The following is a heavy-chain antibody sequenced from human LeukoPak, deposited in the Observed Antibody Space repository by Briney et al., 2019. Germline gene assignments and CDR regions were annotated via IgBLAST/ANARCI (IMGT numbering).Heavy chain of an antibody. CDR1: GFTVTVNY. J-gene: IGHJ4*02. Sequence: AGGSLRLSCAVSGFTVTVNYMSWVRQAPGKGLEWVSAISGSGGSTYYADSVKGRFTISRDNSKNTLYLQMNSLRAEDTAVYYCAKDVLGAIFGVVKDYWGQGTLVTVSS. CDR3: AKDVLGAIFGVVKDY. V-gene: IGHV3-23*01. CDR2: ISGSGGST. D-gene: IGHD3-3*01.